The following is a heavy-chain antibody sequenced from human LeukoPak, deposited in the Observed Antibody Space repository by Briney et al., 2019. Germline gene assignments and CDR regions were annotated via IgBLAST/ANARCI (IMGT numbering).Heavy chain of an antibody. J-gene: IGHJ4*02. CDR1: GFTFSSYS. D-gene: IGHD1-26*01. CDR2: ISGSGGST. V-gene: IGHV3-23*01. CDR3: AKTHKSHVGASFDY. Sequence: GGSLRLSCAASGFTFSSYSMNWVRQAPGKGLEWVSAISGSGGSTYYADSVKGRFTISRDNSKNTLYLQMNSLRAEDTAVYYCAKTHKSHVGASFDYWGQGTLVTVSS.